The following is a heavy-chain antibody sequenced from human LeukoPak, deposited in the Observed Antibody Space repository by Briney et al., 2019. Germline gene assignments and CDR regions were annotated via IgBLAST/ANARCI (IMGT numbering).Heavy chain of an antibody. Sequence: GESLKISCKGSGYSFASYWIGRVRLMPGQGLEWMGIIYPGDSDTKYSPSFQGRVTISADKSINTAYLQWSSLKASDTAIYYCARQDGSAYYYFDYWGQGTLVTVSS. J-gene: IGHJ4*02. CDR3: ARQDGSAYYYFDY. CDR2: IYPGDSDT. V-gene: IGHV5-51*01. D-gene: IGHD6-19*01. CDR1: GYSFASYW.